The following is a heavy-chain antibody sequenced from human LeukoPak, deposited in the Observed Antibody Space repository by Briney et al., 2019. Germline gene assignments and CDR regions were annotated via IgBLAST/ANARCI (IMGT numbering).Heavy chain of an antibody. V-gene: IGHV3-23*01. CDR3: AKSYEVIVEGYKSGYYFDY. CDR2: ISGSGGST. D-gene: IGHD3-22*01. J-gene: IGHJ4*02. Sequence: GGSLRLSCAASGFTFSSYGMHWVRQAPGKGLEWVSGISGSGGSTYYADSVKGRFTISRDNSKNTLYLRINSLRADDTAVYYCAKSYEVIVEGYKSGYYFDYWGQGTLVTVSS. CDR1: GFTFSSYG.